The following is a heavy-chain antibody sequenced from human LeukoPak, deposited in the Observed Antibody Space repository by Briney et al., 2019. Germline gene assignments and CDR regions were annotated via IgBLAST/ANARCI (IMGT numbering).Heavy chain of an antibody. CDR1: GFTFSTYS. Sequence: GGSLRLSCAASGFTFSTYSMNWVRQAPGKGLEWVLYISSSSSSMYYADSVKGRFTISRDNAKNPLYLQMNSLRAEDTAVYYCAGYCSTTSCRNIDYWGQGTLVTVSS. D-gene: IGHD2-2*01. CDR2: ISSSSSSM. V-gene: IGHV3-48*04. J-gene: IGHJ4*02. CDR3: AGYCSTTSCRNIDY.